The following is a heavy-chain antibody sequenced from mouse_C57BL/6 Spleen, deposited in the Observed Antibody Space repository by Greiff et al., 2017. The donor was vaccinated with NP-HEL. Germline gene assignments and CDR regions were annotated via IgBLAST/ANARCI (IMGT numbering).Heavy chain of an antibody. V-gene: IGHV1-82*01. J-gene: IGHJ4*01. D-gene: IGHD2-4*01. CDR2: IYPGDGDT. CDR3: ARSGLLSYDYDQGMDY. Sequence: QVQLKESGPELVKPGASVKISCKASGYAFSSSWMNWVKQRPGKGLEWIGRIYPGDGDTNYNGKFKGKATLTADKSSSTAYMQLSSLTSEDSAVYFCARSGLLSYDYDQGMDYWGQGTSVTVSS. CDR1: GYAFSSSW.